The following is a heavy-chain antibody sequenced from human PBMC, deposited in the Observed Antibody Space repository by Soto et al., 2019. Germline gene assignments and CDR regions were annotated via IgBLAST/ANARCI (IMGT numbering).Heavy chain of an antibody. Sequence: QVQLQQWGAGLLKPSETLSLTCAVYGGFVSSGSYYWSWIRQPTGKGLEWIGEMSHSGGSHFNPSLKHRVPISVATSKNQFSLKMSSVTAADTALYYCARVERGTATTVVDAFDIWGPGTMVTVSS. V-gene: IGHV4-34*01. J-gene: IGHJ3*02. CDR3: ARVERGTATTVVDAFDI. CDR1: GGFVSSGSYY. CDR2: MSHSGGS. D-gene: IGHD1-1*01.